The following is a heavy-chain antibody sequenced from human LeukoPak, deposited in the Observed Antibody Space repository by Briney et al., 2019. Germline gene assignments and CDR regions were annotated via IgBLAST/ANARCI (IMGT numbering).Heavy chain of an antibody. J-gene: IGHJ4*02. CDR1: GYIFTTHW. CDR2: VNPDDSNT. CDR3: ARLRWPRGGRSSFDY. V-gene: IGHV5-51*01. Sequence: KNGASLKISCKGSGYIFTTHWIGWVRQMPGKGLEWMGIVNPDDSNTIYSPSFQGQVTISVDKSITTAYLQWNSLKASDTAVYYCARLRWPRGGRSSFDYWGRGALVTVSS. D-gene: IGHD3-10*01.